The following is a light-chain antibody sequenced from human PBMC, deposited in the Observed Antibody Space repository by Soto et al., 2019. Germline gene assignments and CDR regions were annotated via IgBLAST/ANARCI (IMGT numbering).Light chain of an antibody. Sequence: EIVLTQSPGTLSLSPGERATLSCRASQSVSSSYLTWYQQKPGQAPRLLIYGASSRATGIPDRFSGSGSGTDFTLIISRLEPADFAVYYCQQLGNAPRYTVGQGTKLEIK. J-gene: IGKJ2*01. CDR1: QSVSSSY. CDR3: QQLGNAPRYT. V-gene: IGKV3-20*01. CDR2: GAS.